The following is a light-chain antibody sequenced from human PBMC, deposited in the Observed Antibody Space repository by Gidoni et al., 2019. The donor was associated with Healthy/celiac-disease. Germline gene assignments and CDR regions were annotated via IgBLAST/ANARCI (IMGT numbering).Light chain of an antibody. CDR1: QSVSSN. V-gene: IGKV3-15*01. Sequence: PATLSVSPGERATLCCRASQSVSSNLAWYQQKPGQAPRLLIYGASTRATGIPVRFSGSGSGTEFNLTISSLQSEDFAVYYCQQYNNWHPWTFGQGTKVEIK. CDR2: GAS. CDR3: QQYNNWHPWT. J-gene: IGKJ1*01.